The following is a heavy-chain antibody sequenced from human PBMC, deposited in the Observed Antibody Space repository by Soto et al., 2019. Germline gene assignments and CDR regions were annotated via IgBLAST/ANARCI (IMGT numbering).Heavy chain of an antibody. CDR1: GDSISSYF. Sequence: SETRSLTCTVSGDSISSYFWSWIRQPPGKGLEWIGYFYYSGSTNYNPSLKSRVTISVDTSKNQFSLKLSSVTAADTAVYYCARVAYCGGDCSFPDYWGQGTLVTVS. V-gene: IGHV4-59*01. CDR3: ARVAYCGGDCSFPDY. D-gene: IGHD2-21*02. J-gene: IGHJ4*02. CDR2: FYYSGST.